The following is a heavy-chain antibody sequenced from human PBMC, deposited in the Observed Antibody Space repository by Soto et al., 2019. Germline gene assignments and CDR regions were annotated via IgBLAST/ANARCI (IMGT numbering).Heavy chain of an antibody. CDR1: GFIFTRHW. Sequence: PGGSLRLSCTASGFIFTRHWMHWVRQAPGEGPVWVSRINGDGTSTDYADSVRGRFTIARDHAKNTLYLQMNSLRGEDTAVYFCAREVIALVSPIRWFAPSGQGTL. D-gene: IGHD3-3*02. CDR2: INGDGTST. J-gene: IGHJ5*02. V-gene: IGHV3-74*01. CDR3: AREVIALVSPIRWFAP.